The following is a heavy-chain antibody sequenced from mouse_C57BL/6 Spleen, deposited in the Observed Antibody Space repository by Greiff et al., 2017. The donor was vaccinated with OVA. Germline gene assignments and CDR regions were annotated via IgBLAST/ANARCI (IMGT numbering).Heavy chain of an antibody. J-gene: IGHJ2*01. D-gene: IGHD1-1*01. Sequence: EVKLLQSGEGLVKPGGSLKLSCAASGFTFSSYAMSWVRQTPEKRLEWIAYISSGGDYIYYADTVKGRFTLSRDNARNTLYLQRSSLKSEDTAMYYCTRGSHGSFDYWGQGTTLTVSS. CDR3: TRGSHGSFDY. CDR1: GFTFSSYA. CDR2: ISSGGDYI. V-gene: IGHV5-9-1*02.